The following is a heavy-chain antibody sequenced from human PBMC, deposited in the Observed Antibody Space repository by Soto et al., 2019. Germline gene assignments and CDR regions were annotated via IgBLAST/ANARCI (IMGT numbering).Heavy chain of an antibody. CDR1: GFTFSSYA. Sequence: EVPLLESGGGLVQPGESLRLSCAASGFTFSSYAMSWVRQAPGKGLEWVSVISGSDDSTYYADSVKGRSTISRDNSKNPLYLQTNRLRAEDTAVYYWGKRSSSSTFDYWGQGTLVTVSS. J-gene: IGHJ4*02. CDR2: ISGSDDST. V-gene: IGHV3-23*01. CDR3: GKRSSSSTFDY. D-gene: IGHD6-6*01.